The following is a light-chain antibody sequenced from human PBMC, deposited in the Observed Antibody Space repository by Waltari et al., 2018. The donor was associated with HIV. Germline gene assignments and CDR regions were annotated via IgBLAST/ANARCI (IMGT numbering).Light chain of an antibody. J-gene: IGKJ1*01. V-gene: IGKV2-28*01. CDR3: TQALRIPWT. CDR1: ERLRHENGFKY. Sequence: VVMNQSPRYLPVSLGEPASISCASNERLRHENGFKYLDWYLPRPGRPQQLLIQLTTPRAVGVPSRYGGSESDTNGTVTRSRLETGDVGLYDCTQALRIPWTFGQGTRL. CDR2: LTT.